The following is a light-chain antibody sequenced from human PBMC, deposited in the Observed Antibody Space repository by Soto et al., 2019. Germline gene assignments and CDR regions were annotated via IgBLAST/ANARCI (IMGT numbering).Light chain of an antibody. CDR3: QHYDGSPRT. CDR1: QNVNNNY. J-gene: IGKJ2*01. Sequence: VLTQSPGTVSLSPGQRATLSCRISQNVNNNYLAWYQQKPGQAPRLLIFGVFNRAAGTPDRFSGSGSGTDFTLTISGLQPEDSAVYYCQHYDGSPRTFGQGTRLEI. V-gene: IGKV3-20*01. CDR2: GVF.